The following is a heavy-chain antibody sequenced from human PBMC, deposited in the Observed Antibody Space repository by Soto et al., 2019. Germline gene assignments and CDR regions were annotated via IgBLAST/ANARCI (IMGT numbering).Heavy chain of an antibody. CDR1: GFTFSSYW. CDR2: INSDGSST. Sequence: GGSLRLSCAASGFTFSSYWMHWVRQAPGKGLVWVSRINSDGSSTSYAESVKGRFTISRDNAKNTLYLQMNSLRAEDTAVYYCARGDVDTAMVSDYWGQGTLVTVSS. CDR3: ARGDVDTAMVSDY. D-gene: IGHD5-18*01. V-gene: IGHV3-74*01. J-gene: IGHJ4*02.